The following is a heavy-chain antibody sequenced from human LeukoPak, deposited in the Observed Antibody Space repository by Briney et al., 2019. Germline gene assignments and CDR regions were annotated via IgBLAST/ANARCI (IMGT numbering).Heavy chain of an antibody. Sequence: SETLSLTCTVSGGSISSYYCSWIRQPPGKGLEWIGYIYYSGSTYYNPSLKSRVTISVDTSKNQFSLKLSSVTAADTAVYYCARSGVVVAPYNWFDPWGQGTLVTVSS. CDR2: IYYSGST. CDR3: ARSGVVVAPYNWFDP. CDR1: GGSISSYY. V-gene: IGHV4-59*06. J-gene: IGHJ5*02. D-gene: IGHD2-15*01.